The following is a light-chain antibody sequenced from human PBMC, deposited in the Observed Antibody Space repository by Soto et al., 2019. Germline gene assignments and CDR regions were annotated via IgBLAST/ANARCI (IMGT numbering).Light chain of an antibody. CDR3: SSYTSSATL. CDR1: SSDVGGYNY. Sequence: QSVLTQPASVSGSPGQSITISCTGSSSDVGGYNYVSWYQQHPGKAPQLIIYDVTNRPSGVSNRFSGSKSGNTASLTISGLQTEDEADYYCSSYTSSATLFGGGTKLTVL. V-gene: IGLV2-14*03. CDR2: DVT. J-gene: IGLJ2*01.